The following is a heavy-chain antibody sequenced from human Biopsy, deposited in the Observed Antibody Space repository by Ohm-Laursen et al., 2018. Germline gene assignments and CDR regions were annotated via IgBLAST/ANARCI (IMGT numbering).Heavy chain of an antibody. CDR1: GGSISNNNYY. V-gene: IGHV3-33*06. CDR3: AKCMTGGSNYYFHH. D-gene: IGHD2-8*01. Sequence: LSLTCPVSGGSISNNNYYWGWIRQAPGKGPEWVAAIWHDGSNKNYADSVKGRFTISRDNSKNTLYLQMNSLRGEDTAVYYCAKCMTGGSNYYFHHCGQGTLVTVSS. J-gene: IGHJ4*02. CDR2: IWHDGSNK.